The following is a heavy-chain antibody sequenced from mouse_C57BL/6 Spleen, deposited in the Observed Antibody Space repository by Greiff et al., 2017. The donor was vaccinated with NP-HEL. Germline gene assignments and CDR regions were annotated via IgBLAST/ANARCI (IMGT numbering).Heavy chain of an antibody. D-gene: IGHD1-1*01. CDR3: ASPYGSRGDWYFDV. CDR2: INPNNGGT. J-gene: IGHJ1*03. V-gene: IGHV1-22*01. CDR1: GYTFTDYN. Sequence: EVQLQQSGPELVKPGASVKMSCKASGYTFTDYNMHWVKQSHGKSLEWIGYINPNNGGTSYNQKFKGKATLTVNKSSSTAYMELRSLTSEDSAVYYCASPYGSRGDWYFDVWGTGTTVTVSS.